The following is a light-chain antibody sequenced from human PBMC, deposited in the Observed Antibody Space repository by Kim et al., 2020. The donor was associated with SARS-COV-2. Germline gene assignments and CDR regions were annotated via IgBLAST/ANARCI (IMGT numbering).Light chain of an antibody. CDR1: QSISSH. CDR3: QQSYITPFS. J-gene: IGKJ3*01. CDR2: AAS. Sequence: DIQMTQSPSSLSASVGDRVTITCRTTQSISSHLNWYQQKPGRAPKLLISAASTLQGGVPSRFSGSGSETDFTLTISSLQPEDFATYFGQQSYITPFSLGPGTKVDIK. V-gene: IGKV1-39*01.